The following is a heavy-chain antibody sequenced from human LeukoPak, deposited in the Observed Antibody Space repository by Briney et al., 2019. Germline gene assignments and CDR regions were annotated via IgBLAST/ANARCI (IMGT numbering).Heavy chain of an antibody. Sequence: GGSLRLSCAASGFTFSTYSMNWVRQAPGKGLEWVSYISSSSSTIYYADSVKGRFTTSRDNAKNSLYLQMNSLRAEDTAVYYCAKAIANWGSSFDYWGQGTLVTVSS. J-gene: IGHJ4*02. D-gene: IGHD7-27*01. CDR1: GFTFSTYS. V-gene: IGHV3-48*01. CDR3: AKAIANWGSSFDY. CDR2: ISSSSSTI.